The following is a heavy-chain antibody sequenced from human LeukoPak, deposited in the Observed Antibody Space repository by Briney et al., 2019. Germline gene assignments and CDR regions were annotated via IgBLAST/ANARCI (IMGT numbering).Heavy chain of an antibody. Sequence: ASVKVSCKASGGTFSSYTISWVRQAPGQGLEWMGGIIPIFGTANYAQKFQGRVTITADESTSTAYMELSSLRSEDTAVYYCAREAPGIAAAGTMVYWGQGTLVTVFS. D-gene: IGHD6-13*01. CDR1: GGTFSSYT. V-gene: IGHV1-69*13. CDR3: AREAPGIAAAGTMVY. J-gene: IGHJ4*02. CDR2: IIPIFGTA.